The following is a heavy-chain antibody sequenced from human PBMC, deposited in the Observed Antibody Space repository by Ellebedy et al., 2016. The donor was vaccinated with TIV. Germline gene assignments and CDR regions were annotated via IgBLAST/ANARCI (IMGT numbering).Heavy chain of an antibody. V-gene: IGHV3-30-3*01. J-gene: IGHJ6*02. D-gene: IGHD2-15*01. CDR1: GFTFSSYA. Sequence: GESLKISXAASGFTFSSYAMHWVRQAPGKGLEWVAVISYDGSNKYYADSVKGRFTISRDNSKTTLYLQMNSLRAEDTAVYYCARETCSGGSCYYYYGMDVWGQGTTVTVSS. CDR2: ISYDGSNK. CDR3: ARETCSGGSCYYYYGMDV.